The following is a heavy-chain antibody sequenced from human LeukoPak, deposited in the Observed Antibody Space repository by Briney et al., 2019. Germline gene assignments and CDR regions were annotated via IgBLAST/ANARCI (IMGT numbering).Heavy chain of an antibody. V-gene: IGHV1-2*02. CDR1: GYTFTDYW. J-gene: IGHJ4*02. D-gene: IGHD3-22*01. CDR3: ARVYYYDSSGYYEGFDY. CDR2: INPNSGGT. Sequence: ASVKVSCKASGYTFTDYWMHWVRQAPGQGLEWMGWINPNSGGTNYAQKFQGRVTMTRDTSISTAYMELSRLRSDDTAVYYCARVYYYDSSGYYEGFDYWGQGTLVTVSS.